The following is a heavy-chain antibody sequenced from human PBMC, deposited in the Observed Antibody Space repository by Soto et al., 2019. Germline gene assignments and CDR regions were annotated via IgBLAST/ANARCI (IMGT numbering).Heavy chain of an antibody. CDR1: GYTFISYG. CDR3: ARDMAATMIRAGDWYFDL. D-gene: IGHD5-12*01. Sequence: ASVKVSCKASGYTFISYGISWLRQSPGQGLEWMGWISAYNGNTNYAQKLQGRVTMTTDTSTSTAYMELRSLRSDDTAVYYCARDMAATMIRAGDWYFDLWGRGTLVTVSS. CDR2: ISAYNGNT. J-gene: IGHJ2*01. V-gene: IGHV1-18*01.